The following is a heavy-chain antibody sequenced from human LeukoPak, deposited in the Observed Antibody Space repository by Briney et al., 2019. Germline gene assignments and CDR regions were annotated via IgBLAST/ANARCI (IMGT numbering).Heavy chain of an antibody. J-gene: IGHJ4*02. CDR1: GFTFSSYE. CDR3: ASARLGEFDY. Sequence: AGGSLRLSCAASGFTFSSYEMNWVRQAPGKGLEWVSYISRSGSNIYYADPVKGRFTISRDNAKNSLYLQMNSLRAEDTAVYYCASARLGEFDYWGQGTLVSVSS. V-gene: IGHV3-48*03. D-gene: IGHD3-16*01. CDR2: ISRSGSNI.